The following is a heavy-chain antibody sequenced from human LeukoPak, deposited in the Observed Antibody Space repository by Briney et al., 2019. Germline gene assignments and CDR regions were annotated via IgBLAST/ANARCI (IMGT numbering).Heavy chain of an antibody. CDR3: ARRGRRPSYYYGMDV. Sequence: ASVKVSCKASGYTFTSYGISWVRQAPGQGLEWMGWISAHNGNTNYAQKLQGRVTMTTDTSTSTAYMELRSLRSDDTAVYYCARRGRRPSYYYGMDVWGQGTTVTVSS. J-gene: IGHJ6*02. V-gene: IGHV1-18*01. CDR2: ISAHNGNT. CDR1: GYTFTSYG. D-gene: IGHD3-10*01.